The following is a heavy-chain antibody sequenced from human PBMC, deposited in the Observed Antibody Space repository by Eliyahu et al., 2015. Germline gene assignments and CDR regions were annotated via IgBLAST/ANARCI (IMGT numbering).Heavy chain of an antibody. CDR3: ARQPLTVTGWERHRTLWFDP. CDR2: MFYTGQS. J-gene: IGHJ5*02. V-gene: IGHV4-39*01. Sequence: QVQLQESGPGLVKPSETLSLTCTVSGFSVKXGSXYWGWIRQSPGKGLEWIGSMFYTGQSYYNPSLKSRVTMSVDTAKNQFSLRLTSVTPADTAVYYCARQPLTVTGWERHRTLWFDPWGQGTLVTISS. CDR1: GFSVKXGSXY. D-gene: IGHD3-16*01.